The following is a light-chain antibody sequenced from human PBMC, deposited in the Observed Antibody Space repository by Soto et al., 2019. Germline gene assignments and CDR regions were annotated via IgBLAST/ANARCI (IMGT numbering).Light chain of an antibody. CDR3: LQYDDWQRT. CDR1: QSVSSSY. CDR2: AAS. V-gene: IGKV3-20*01. J-gene: IGKJ1*01. Sequence: EIGLTQSTGTLSLSPGERATLSCRASQSVSSSYLAWYQQKPAQTPRPVIYAASNRATGVPARFSGSGSGTDFTLTISSLQSEDFAGYYCLQYDDWQRTFGQGTKVDI.